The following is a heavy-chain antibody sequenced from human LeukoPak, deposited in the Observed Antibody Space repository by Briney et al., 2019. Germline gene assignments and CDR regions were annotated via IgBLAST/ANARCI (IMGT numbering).Heavy chain of an antibody. D-gene: IGHD6-25*01. CDR1: GFTFSSYG. Sequence: GGSLRLSCAPSGFTFSSYGMHWVRQAPGKGLEWVAFIRYDGNNKYYADSVKGRFTISRDNSKNTPYLQMNSMRAEDTAVYYCAKGGGYSSVNEIDYWGQGTLVTVSS. CDR2: IRYDGNNK. CDR3: AKGGGYSSVNEIDY. V-gene: IGHV3-30*02. J-gene: IGHJ4*02.